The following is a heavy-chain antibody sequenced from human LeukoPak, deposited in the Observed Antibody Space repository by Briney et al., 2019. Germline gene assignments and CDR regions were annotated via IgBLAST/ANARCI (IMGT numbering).Heavy chain of an antibody. D-gene: IGHD3-22*01. V-gene: IGHV4-39*01. CDR1: GDSISSSSYY. CDR2: IYYSGST. J-gene: IGHJ4*02. CDR3: ARHDRVTMMGFDY. Sequence: SETLSLTCTVSGDSISSSSYYWGWIRQPPGKGLEWIGSIYYSGSTYYNPSLKSRVTVSVDTSKNQFSLKLSSVTAADTAVYFCARHDRVTMMGFDYWGQGTLVTVSP.